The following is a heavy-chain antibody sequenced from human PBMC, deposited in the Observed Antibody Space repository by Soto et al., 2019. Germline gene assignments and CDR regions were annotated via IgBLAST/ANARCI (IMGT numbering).Heavy chain of an antibody. V-gene: IGHV3-21*01. CDR3: ARRGSTTKYYYYMDV. CDR1: GFTFSSYS. CDR2: ISSSSSYI. Sequence: PGGSLRLSCAASGFTFSSYSMNWVRQAPGKGLEWVSSISSSSSYIYYADSVKGRFTISRDNAKNSLYLQMNSLRAEDTAVYYCARRGSTTKYYYYMDVWGKGPTVTVSS. J-gene: IGHJ6*03. D-gene: IGHD1-1*01.